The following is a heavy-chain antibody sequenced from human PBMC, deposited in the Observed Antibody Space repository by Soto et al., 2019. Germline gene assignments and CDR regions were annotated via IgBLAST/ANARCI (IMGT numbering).Heavy chain of an antibody. CDR2: ISGSGGST. D-gene: IGHD2-2*01. V-gene: IGHV3-23*01. CDR1: GFTFSSYA. Sequence: GGSLRLSCAASGFTFSSYAMSWVRQAPGKGLEWVSAISGSGGSTYYADSVKGRFTISRDNSKNTLYLQMNSLRAEDTAVYYCSKTAYCSSTSCYVIVRWFDPWGQGTLVTVSS. CDR3: SKTAYCSSTSCYVIVRWFDP. J-gene: IGHJ5*02.